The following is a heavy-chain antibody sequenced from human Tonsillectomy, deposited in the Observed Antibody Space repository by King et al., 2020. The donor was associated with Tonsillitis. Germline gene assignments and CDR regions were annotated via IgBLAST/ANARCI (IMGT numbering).Heavy chain of an antibody. CDR1: GGSISSYY. J-gene: IGHJ4*02. CDR3: ASGDRGTFDY. Sequence: QLQESGPGLVKPSETLSLTCTVSGGSISSYYWSWIRQPAGKGLEWIGHIYTSENTNYNPSLKSRVTMSVDASKNQFSLKLSSMTAADTAVYYWASGDRGTFDYWGQGTLVTVSS. D-gene: IGHD4-17*01. CDR2: IYTSENT. V-gene: IGHV4-4*07.